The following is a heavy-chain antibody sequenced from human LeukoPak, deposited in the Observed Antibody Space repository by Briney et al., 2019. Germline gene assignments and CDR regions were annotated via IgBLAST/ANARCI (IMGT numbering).Heavy chain of an antibody. D-gene: IGHD6-19*01. Sequence: ASLKVSCKASGYTFTNYAMNWVRQAPGQGLEWMGWINTNTGNPTYAQSFTGWFVFSLDTSVSTAYLQISSLKAEDTAVYYCARDWVSSGWPRHFDYWGQGTLVTVSS. J-gene: IGHJ4*02. CDR2: INTNTGNP. CDR1: GYTFTNYA. V-gene: IGHV7-4-1*02. CDR3: ARDWVSSGWPRHFDY.